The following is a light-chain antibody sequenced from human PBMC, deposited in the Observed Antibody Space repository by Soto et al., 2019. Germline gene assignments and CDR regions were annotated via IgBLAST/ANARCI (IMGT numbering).Light chain of an antibody. CDR1: QSINKW. CDR3: QQYNIGYT. Sequence: IQMTQSPSTLSASVGDRVTITCRASQSINKWVPWFQQKSGRAPKLLIYVAATLQSGVPSRFSGTGSGTDFILTISSLQPEDFATYYCQQYNIGYTFGQGTRLDIK. V-gene: IGKV1-5*01. J-gene: IGKJ2*01. CDR2: VAA.